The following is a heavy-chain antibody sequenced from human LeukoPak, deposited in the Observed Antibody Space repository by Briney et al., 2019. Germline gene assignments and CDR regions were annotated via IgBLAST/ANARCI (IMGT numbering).Heavy chain of an antibody. CDR1: GYTFTGYY. CDR2: INPNSGGA. D-gene: IGHD1-26*01. CDR3: ARVKGTYSGSYSY. V-gene: IGHV1-2*02. Sequence: ASVKVSCKASGYTFTGYYMHWVRQAPGQGLEWMGWINPNSGGANYAQKFQGRVTMTRDTSISTAYMELSRLRSDDTAVYYCARVKGTYSGSYSYWGQGTLVTVSS. J-gene: IGHJ4*02.